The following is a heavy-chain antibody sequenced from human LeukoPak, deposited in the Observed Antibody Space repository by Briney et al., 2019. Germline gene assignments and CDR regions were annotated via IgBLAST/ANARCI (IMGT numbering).Heavy chain of an antibody. CDR1: GGSISSGDYY. Sequence: SETLSLTCTVSGGSISSGDYYWSWIRQPPGKGLEWIGYIYYSGSTYYNPSLKSRVTILVDTSKNQFSLKLSSVTAADTAVYYCAREIAAKENAFDIWGQGTMVTVSS. J-gene: IGHJ3*02. CDR3: AREIAAKENAFDI. D-gene: IGHD6-6*01. CDR2: IYYSGST. V-gene: IGHV4-30-4*08.